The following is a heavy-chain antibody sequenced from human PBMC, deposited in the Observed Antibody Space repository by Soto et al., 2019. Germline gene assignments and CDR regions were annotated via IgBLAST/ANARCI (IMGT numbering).Heavy chain of an antibody. V-gene: IGHV4-39*01. CDR1: GGSISSSSYY. Sequence: QLQLQESGPGLVKPSETLSLTCTVSGGSISSSSYYWGWIPQPPGKGLEWIGSIYYSGSTYYNPTLKSRVTISVDTSKNQFSLKMSSVTAADTAVYYCRVWDGDASFYYYYGMDVWGQGTTVTVSS. CDR3: RVWDGDASFYYYYGMDV. D-gene: IGHD4-17*01. J-gene: IGHJ6*02. CDR2: IYYSGST.